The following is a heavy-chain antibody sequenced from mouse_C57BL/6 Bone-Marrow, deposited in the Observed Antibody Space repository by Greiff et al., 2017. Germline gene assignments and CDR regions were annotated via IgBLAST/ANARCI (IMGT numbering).Heavy chain of an antibody. D-gene: IGHD1-1*01. J-gene: IGHJ1*03. CDR1: GYTFTSYW. V-gene: IGHV1-69*01. CDR2: IDPSDSYT. CDR3: ARADYYGPWYFDV. Sequence: QVQLQQPGAELVMPGASVKLSCKASGYTFTSYWMHWVKQRPGQGLEWIGEIDPSDSYTNYNQKFTGKSTLTVDKSSSTAYMQLSSLTSEDSAVYYCARADYYGPWYFDVWGTGTKVTVSS.